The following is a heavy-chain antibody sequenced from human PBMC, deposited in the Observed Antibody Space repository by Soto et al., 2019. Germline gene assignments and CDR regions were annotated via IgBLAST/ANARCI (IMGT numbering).Heavy chain of an antibody. CDR1: GGTFSSYA. D-gene: IGHD2-15*01. CDR2: IIPIFGTA. V-gene: IGHV1-69*01. J-gene: IGHJ6*02. CDR3: ARNPDIVVVASHYYYGMDV. Sequence: QVPLVQSGAEVKKPGSSVKVSCKASGGTFSSYAISWVRQAPGQGLEWMGGIIPIFGTANYAQKFQGRVTITADESTSTAYMELSSLRSEDTAVYYCARNPDIVVVASHYYYGMDVWGQGTTVTVSS.